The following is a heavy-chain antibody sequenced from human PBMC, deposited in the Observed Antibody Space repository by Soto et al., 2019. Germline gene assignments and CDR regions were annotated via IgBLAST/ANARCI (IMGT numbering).Heavy chain of an antibody. D-gene: IGHD3-16*01. CDR2: IYHSGST. CDR1: GGSISSGGYS. V-gene: IGHV4-30-2*01. J-gene: IGHJ6*02. CDR3: AREGGPLYGMDV. Sequence: SETLSLTCAVSGGSISSGGYSWSWIWQPPGKGLEWIGYIYHSGSTYYNPSLKSRVTISVDRSKNQFSLKLSSVTAADTAVYYCAREGGPLYGMDVWGQGTTVTVSS.